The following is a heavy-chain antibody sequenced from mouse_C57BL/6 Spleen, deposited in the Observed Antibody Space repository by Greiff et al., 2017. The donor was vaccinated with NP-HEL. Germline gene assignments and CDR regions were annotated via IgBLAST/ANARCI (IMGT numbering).Heavy chain of an antibody. CDR3: ARHYDRYYYAMDY. J-gene: IGHJ4*01. V-gene: IGHV2-6*03. Sequence: VKLMESGPGLVAPSQSLSITCTVSGFSLTSYGVHWVRQPPGKGLEWLVVIWSDGSTTYNSALKSRLSISKDNSKSQVFLKMNSLQTDDTAMYYCARHYDRYYYAMDYWGQGTSVTVSS. CDR1: GFSLTSYG. CDR2: IWSDGST. D-gene: IGHD2-4*01.